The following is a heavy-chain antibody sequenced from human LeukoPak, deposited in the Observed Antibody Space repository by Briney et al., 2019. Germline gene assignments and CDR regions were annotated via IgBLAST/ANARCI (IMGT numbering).Heavy chain of an antibody. CDR2: INHSGST. CDR1: GVSFSGYY. V-gene: IGHV4-34*01. D-gene: IGHD1-7*01. J-gene: IGHJ2*01. CDR3: ARGISWNYEIWYFDL. Sequence: SETLSLTCAVYGVSFSGYYWSWIRQPPGKGLEWIGEINHSGSTNYNPSLKSRVTISVDTSKNQFSLKLSSVTAADTAVYYCARGISWNYEIWYFDLWGRGTLVTVSS.